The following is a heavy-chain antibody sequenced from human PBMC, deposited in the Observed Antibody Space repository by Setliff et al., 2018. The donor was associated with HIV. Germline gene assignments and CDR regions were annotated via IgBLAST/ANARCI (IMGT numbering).Heavy chain of an antibody. Sequence: ASVKVSCKASGYTFTSFDINWVRQATGHGLEWMGWMNANTGDTGYAQNFQGRVTMTRDTSISTAYMELSSLTSDDPAVYYCARGSSWCGGDCERDYWGQGTLVTVSS. CDR2: MNANTGDT. CDR1: GYTFTSFD. D-gene: IGHD2-21*02. J-gene: IGHJ4*02. V-gene: IGHV1-8*01. CDR3: ARGSSWCGGDCERDY.